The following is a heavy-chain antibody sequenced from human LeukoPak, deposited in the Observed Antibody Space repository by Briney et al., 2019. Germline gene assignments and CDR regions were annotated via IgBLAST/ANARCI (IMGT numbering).Heavy chain of an antibody. D-gene: IGHD3-16*01. J-gene: IGHJ4*02. CDR3: ARGLGYPLTFGGVMFDY. Sequence: PGGSLRLSCAASGFTFSSYGMHWVRQAPGKGLEWVAVISYDGSNKYYADSVKGRFTISRDNSKNTLYLQMNSLRAEDTAVYYCARGLGYPLTFGGVMFDYWGQGTLVTVSS. CDR1: GFTFSSYG. V-gene: IGHV3-30*03. CDR2: ISYDGSNK.